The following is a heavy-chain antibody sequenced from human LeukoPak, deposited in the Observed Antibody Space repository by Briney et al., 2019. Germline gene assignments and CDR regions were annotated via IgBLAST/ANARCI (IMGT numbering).Heavy chain of an antibody. Sequence: PSETLSLTCTVSGGSISSGSYYRSWIRQPAGKGLEWIGRIYTSGSTNYNTSLKSRVTISVDTSKNQFSLKLSSVTAADTAVYYCARVGYGDYAWFDPWGQGTLVTVSS. V-gene: IGHV4-61*02. J-gene: IGHJ5*02. CDR3: ARVGYGDYAWFDP. CDR1: GGSISSGSYY. CDR2: IYTSGST. D-gene: IGHD4-17*01.